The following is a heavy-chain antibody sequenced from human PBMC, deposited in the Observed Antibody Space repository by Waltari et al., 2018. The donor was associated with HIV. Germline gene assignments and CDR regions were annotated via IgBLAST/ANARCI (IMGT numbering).Heavy chain of an antibody. Sequence: QLVESGGDSVQPGESLKLSCGASGFSFSGFWMTWVRQAPGKGLEWVANIRPDGRQMYYADSVKGRFTISRDNTGNSLYLQMNNLRVDDTAVYFCARDAVYSTRWKYYNMDVWGQGTTVTVSS. D-gene: IGHD6-13*01. V-gene: IGHV3-7*03. CDR1: GFSFSGFW. CDR2: IRPDGRQM. CDR3: ARDAVYSTRWKYYNMDV. J-gene: IGHJ6*03.